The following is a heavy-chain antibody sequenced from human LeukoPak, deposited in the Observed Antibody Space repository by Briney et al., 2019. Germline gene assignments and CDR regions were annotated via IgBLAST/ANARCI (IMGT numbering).Heavy chain of an antibody. CDR1: GGSISSSPYW. Sequence: SETLSLTCTVSGGSISSSPYWWSWIRQPPGKGLEWIGTIYFSGSTFYHSSLEGRVSISADRSKNQFSLKLASVTAADTAVYYCARRAYGTGFDYWGQGTVVTVSS. CDR3: ARRAYGTGFDY. J-gene: IGHJ4*02. D-gene: IGHD3/OR15-3a*01. CDR2: IYFSGST. V-gene: IGHV4-39*01.